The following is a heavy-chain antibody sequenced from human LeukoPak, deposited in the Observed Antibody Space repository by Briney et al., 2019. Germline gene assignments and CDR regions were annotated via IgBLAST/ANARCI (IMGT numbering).Heavy chain of an antibody. CDR3: ARGGWELPEGSLDY. V-gene: IGHV4-34*01. Sequence: PSETLSLTCAVYGGSFSGYYWSWIRQPPGKGLEWIGEINHSGSTNSNPSLKSRVTISVDASKNQFPLKLSSVTAADTAVYYCARGGWELPEGSLDYWGQGTLVTVSS. CDR2: INHSGST. CDR1: GGSFSGYY. D-gene: IGHD1-26*01. J-gene: IGHJ4*02.